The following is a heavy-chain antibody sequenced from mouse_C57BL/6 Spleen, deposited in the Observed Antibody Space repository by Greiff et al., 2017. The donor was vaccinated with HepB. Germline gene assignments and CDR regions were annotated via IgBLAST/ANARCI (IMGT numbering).Heavy chain of an antibody. D-gene: IGHD3-2*02. CDR3: ARQLRLRGYAMDY. CDR1: GYSITSGYY. V-gene: IGHV3-6*01. CDR2: ISYDGSN. J-gene: IGHJ4*01. Sequence: DVQLQESGPGLVKPSQSLSLTCSVPGYSITSGYYWNWIRQFPGNKLEWMGYISYDGSNNYNPSLKNRISITRDTSKNQVFLKLNSVTTEDTATYYCARQLRLRGYAMDYWGQGTSVTVSS.